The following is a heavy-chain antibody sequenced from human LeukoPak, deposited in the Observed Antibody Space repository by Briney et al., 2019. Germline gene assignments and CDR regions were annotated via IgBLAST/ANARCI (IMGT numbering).Heavy chain of an antibody. J-gene: IGHJ4*02. CDR2: IFPSGGTT. CDR3: ARAITIFGAAIPAF. V-gene: IGHV1-46*01. Sequence: ASVKASCKASGYTFTSYGISWVRQAPGQGLEWMGIIFPSGGTTDYAQKFQGRVTMTRDMSTSTVYMELSSLRSDDSAVYYCARAITIFGAAIPAFWGQGTLVTVSS. D-gene: IGHD3-3*01. CDR1: GYTFTSYG.